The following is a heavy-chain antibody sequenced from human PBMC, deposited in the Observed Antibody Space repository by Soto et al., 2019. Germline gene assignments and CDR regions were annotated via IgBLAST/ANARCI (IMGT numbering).Heavy chain of an antibody. J-gene: IGHJ5*02. D-gene: IGHD3-22*01. V-gene: IGHV3-21*01. Sequence: GGSLRLSCAASGFTFSSYSMNWVRQAPGKGLEWVSSISSSSSYIYYADSVKGRFTISRDNAKNSPYLQMNSLRAEDTAVYYCAREEDYYDSSGYYPSGFDPWGQGTLVTVSS. CDR3: AREEDYYDSSGYYPSGFDP. CDR1: GFTFSSYS. CDR2: ISSSSSYI.